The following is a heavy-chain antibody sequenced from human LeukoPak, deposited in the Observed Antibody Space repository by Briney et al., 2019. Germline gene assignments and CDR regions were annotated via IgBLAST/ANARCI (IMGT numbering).Heavy chain of an antibody. Sequence: QPGGSLRLSCVASGFTFSSYPMNWVRQAPGKGLEWVAVISGSGGATFYGDSVRGRFTISRDNSRDTLYLQMSSLRPEDTAVYYCGKYIQTAVGANDYWGQGTLVTVSS. CDR2: ISGSGGAT. D-gene: IGHD1-26*01. CDR3: GKYIQTAVGANDY. V-gene: IGHV3-23*01. CDR1: GFTFSSYP. J-gene: IGHJ4*02.